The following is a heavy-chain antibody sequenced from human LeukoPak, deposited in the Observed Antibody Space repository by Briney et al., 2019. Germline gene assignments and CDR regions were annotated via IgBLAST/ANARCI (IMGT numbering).Heavy chain of an antibody. D-gene: IGHD6-19*01. V-gene: IGHV4-39*07. CDR3: AHEPYSSGWTYYYYMDV. J-gene: IGHJ6*03. Sequence: SKTLSLTCTVSGGSISSSSYYWGWIRQPPGKGLEWIGSIYYSGSTYYNPSLKSRVTISVDTSKNQFSLKLSSVTPEDTAVYYCAHEPYSSGWTYYYYMDVWGKGTTVTISS. CDR1: GGSISSSSYY. CDR2: IYYSGST.